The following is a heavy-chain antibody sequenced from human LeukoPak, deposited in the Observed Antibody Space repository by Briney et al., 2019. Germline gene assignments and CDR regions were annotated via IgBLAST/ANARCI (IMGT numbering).Heavy chain of an antibody. CDR2: IYYSGST. V-gene: IGHV4-31*03. D-gene: IGHD4-17*01. J-gene: IGHJ5*02. Sequence: SETLSLTCTVSGGSISSGGYYWSWIRQHPGKGLEWIGYIYYSGSTYYNPSLKSRVTISVDTSKNQFSLKLSSVTAADTAVYYCASTDMTTVTNFWFDPWGQGTRVTVSS. CDR1: GGSISSGGYY. CDR3: ASTDMTTVTNFWFDP.